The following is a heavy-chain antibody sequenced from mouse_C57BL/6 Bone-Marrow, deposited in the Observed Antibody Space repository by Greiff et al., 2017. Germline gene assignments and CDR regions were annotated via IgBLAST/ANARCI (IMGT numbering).Heavy chain of an antibody. Sequence: VKLMESGEGLVKPGGSLKLSCAASGFTFSSYAMSWVRQTPEKRLEWVAYISSGGDYIYYADTVKGRFTISRANARNTLYLQMSSLKSEDTAMYYCTREGLGYDGYSGFAYWGQGTLVTVSA. CDR1: GFTFSSYA. CDR3: TREGLGYDGYSGFAY. CDR2: ISSGGDYI. J-gene: IGHJ3*01. V-gene: IGHV5-9-1*02. D-gene: IGHD2-3*01.